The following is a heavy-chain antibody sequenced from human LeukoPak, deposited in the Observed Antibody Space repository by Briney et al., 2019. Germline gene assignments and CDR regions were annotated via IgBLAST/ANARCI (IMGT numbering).Heavy chain of an antibody. D-gene: IGHD3-10*01. CDR3: AKALWFGELDAFDI. CDR1: GFTVSSNS. CDR2: IYSGGNT. V-gene: IGHV3-53*05. Sequence: GGSLRLSCTVSGFTVSSNSWSWVRQAPGKGLEWVSFIYSGGNTHYSDSVKGRFTISRDNSKNTLYLQMNSLRAEDTAVYYCAKALWFGELDAFDIWGQGTMVTVSS. J-gene: IGHJ3*02.